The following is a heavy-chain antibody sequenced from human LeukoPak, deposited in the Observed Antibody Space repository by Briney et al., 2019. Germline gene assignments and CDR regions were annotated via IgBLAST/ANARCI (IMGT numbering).Heavy chain of an antibody. CDR1: GDSINSTTSY. Sequence: SETLPLTCTVSGDSINSTTSYWGWIRQSPGSGLEWIGSIYYTGSTYYNPSLKSRLTISINRSKSQFSLKLRFVTAADTAVYFCGKFTYGDYVAYWGQGTLVPVSS. D-gene: IGHD4-17*01. J-gene: IGHJ4*02. CDR3: GKFTYGDYVAY. CDR2: IYYTGST. V-gene: IGHV4-39*07.